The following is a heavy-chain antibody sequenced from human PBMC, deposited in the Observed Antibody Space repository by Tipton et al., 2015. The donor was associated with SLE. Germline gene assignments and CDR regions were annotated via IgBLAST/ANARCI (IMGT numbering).Heavy chain of an antibody. V-gene: IGHV3-7*01. CDR3: ATHVFCSGGNCYYGS. CDR2: IKQDGTEK. J-gene: IGHJ5*01. Sequence: SLRLSCAASGFIFSSYWMSWVRQAPGKGLEWVANIKQDGTEKYYVDSVKGRFTISRDNAKNSLYLQMNSLRAEDTAVYYCATHVFCSGGNCYYGSGGHGTLVTVAS. D-gene: IGHD2-15*01. CDR1: GFIFSSYW.